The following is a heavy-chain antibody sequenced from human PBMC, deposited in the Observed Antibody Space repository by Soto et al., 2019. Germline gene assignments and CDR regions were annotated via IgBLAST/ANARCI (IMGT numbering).Heavy chain of an antibody. J-gene: IGHJ4*02. CDR2: TYYRSRWYN. Sequence: QVQLQQSGPGLVTPSQTLSLTCAISGDSVSGNSAAWNWIRQSPSRGLEWLGRTYYRSRWYNDYAVSVKSRITVTPDTSKNQFSLHLNSVTPEDTAVYYYAREFPYYVSSDSYLDYWGQGALVTVSS. D-gene: IGHD3-16*01. V-gene: IGHV6-1*01. CDR3: AREFPYYVSSDSYLDY. CDR1: GDSVSGNSAA.